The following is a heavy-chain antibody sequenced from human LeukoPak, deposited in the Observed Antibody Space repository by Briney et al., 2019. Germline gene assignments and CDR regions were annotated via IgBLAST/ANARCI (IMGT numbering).Heavy chain of an antibody. Sequence: GGSLRLSCTASGFTLSNSDMNWVRQAPGKGLEWVSSISSSSSYIYYADSVKGRFTISRDNAKNSLYLQMNSLRAEDTAVYYCARENSSSSWIDYYYYYMDVWGKGTTVTVSS. CDR1: GFTLSNSD. CDR2: ISSSSSYI. V-gene: IGHV3-21*01. D-gene: IGHD6-13*01. CDR3: ARENSSSSWIDYYYYYMDV. J-gene: IGHJ6*03.